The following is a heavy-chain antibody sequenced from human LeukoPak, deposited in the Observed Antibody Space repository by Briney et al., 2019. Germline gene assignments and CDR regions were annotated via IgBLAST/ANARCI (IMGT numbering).Heavy chain of an antibody. V-gene: IGHV3-7*04. CDR3: ARDRHYYGSGSCYNLGY. D-gene: IGHD3-10*01. J-gene: IGHJ4*02. CDR2: IKQDGSEK. Sequence: GGSLRLSCAASGFTFSSYTMSWVRQAPGKGLEWVANIKQDGSEKYYVDSVKGRFTISRDNAKNSLYLQMNSLRAEDTAVYYCARDRHYYGSGSCYNLGYWGQGTLVTVSS. CDR1: GFTFSSYT.